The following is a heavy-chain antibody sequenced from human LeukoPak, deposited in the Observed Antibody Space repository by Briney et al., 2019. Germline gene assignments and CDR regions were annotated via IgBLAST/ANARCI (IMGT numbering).Heavy chain of an antibody. V-gene: IGHV3-23*01. CDR3: GRGDYYGSGTYSNWFDP. J-gene: IGHJ5*02. CDR2: ISGSGGST. Sequence: GGSLRLSCAASGFTFSSYAMSWVRQAPGKGLEWVSAISGSGGSTYYADSVKGRFTISRDNSKTTLYLQMNSLKAEDTAVYYCGRGDYYGSGTYSNWFDPWGQGTLVTVSS. CDR1: GFTFSSYA. D-gene: IGHD3-10*01.